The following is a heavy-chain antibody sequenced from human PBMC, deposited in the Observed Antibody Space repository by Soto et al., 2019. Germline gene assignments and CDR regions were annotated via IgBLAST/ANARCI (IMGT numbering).Heavy chain of an antibody. CDR3: ARALHSSGWNWFDP. Sequence: PGGSLRLSCAASGFTFSDYYMSWIRQAPGKGLEWVSRISNSGITMYFADSVKGRFTISRDNAKNSLHLQMNSLRTEDTAVYYCARALHSSGWNWFDPWGQGTLVTVSS. CDR2: ISNSGITM. D-gene: IGHD6-19*01. CDR1: GFTFSDYY. V-gene: IGHV3-11*01. J-gene: IGHJ5*02.